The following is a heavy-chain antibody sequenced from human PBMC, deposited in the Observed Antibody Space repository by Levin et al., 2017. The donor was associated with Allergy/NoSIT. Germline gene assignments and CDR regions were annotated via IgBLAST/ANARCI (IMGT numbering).Heavy chain of an antibody. D-gene: IGHD3-3*02. CDR1: GFTFSSYG. Sequence: PGGSLRLSCAASGFTFSSYGMHWVRQAPGKGLEWVAVISYDGSNKYYADSVKGRFTISRDNSKNTLYLQMNSLRAEDTAVYYCAKDRTFLTHMDVWGKGTTVTVSS. CDR2: ISYDGSNK. CDR3: AKDRTFLTHMDV. J-gene: IGHJ6*03. V-gene: IGHV3-30*18.